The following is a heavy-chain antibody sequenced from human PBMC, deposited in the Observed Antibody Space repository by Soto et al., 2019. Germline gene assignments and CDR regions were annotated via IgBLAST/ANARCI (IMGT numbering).Heavy chain of an antibody. V-gene: IGHV1-69*13. CDR3: ARTSSSSGFYYYYYGIDV. CDR2: IIPISGTA. CDR1: GGTFSSYA. Sequence: SVKVSCKASGGTFSSYAISWVRQAPGQGLEWMGGIIPISGTANYAQKFQGRVTITADESTSTAYMELSSLRSEDTAVYYCARTSSSSGFYYYYYGIDVWGRGTTVTVSS. J-gene: IGHJ6*02. D-gene: IGHD6-6*01.